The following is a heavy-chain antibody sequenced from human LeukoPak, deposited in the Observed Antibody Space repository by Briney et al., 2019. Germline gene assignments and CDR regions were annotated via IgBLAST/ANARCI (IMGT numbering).Heavy chain of an antibody. D-gene: IGHD5-12*01. V-gene: IGHV3-23*01. CDR1: GFTFSSYA. CDR2: ISGSGGST. J-gene: IGHJ5*02. CDR3: AKGGIVATMLGWFDP. Sequence: GGPLRLSCAAPGFTFSSYAMSWVRQAPGKGLEWVSAISGSGGSTYYADSVKGRFTISRDNSKNTLYLQMNSLRAEDTAVYYCAKGGIVATMLGWFDPWGQGTLVTVSS.